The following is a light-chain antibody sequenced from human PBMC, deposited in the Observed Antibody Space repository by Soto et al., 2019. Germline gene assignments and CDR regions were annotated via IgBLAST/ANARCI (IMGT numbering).Light chain of an antibody. Sequence: EVVLTQSPATLSLSPGERATLSCRASQTVSSGHLAWYQQKPGQAPRLLISGGTSRATGIPDRFSGSGSGTDFTLTVSRLEPEDFAVYYCQQYVSSPYTFGQGTKLGIK. V-gene: IGKV3-20*01. CDR2: GGT. J-gene: IGKJ2*01. CDR3: QQYVSSPYT. CDR1: QTVSSGH.